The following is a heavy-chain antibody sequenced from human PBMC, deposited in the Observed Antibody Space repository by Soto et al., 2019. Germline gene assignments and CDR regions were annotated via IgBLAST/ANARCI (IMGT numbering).Heavy chain of an antibody. D-gene: IGHD2-15*01. J-gene: IGHJ6*02. CDR3: AGPGFCSGGSCPLNYYYYYGMDV. V-gene: IGHV1-69*12. Sequence: QVQLVQSGAEVKKPWSSVKVSCKASAGTFSSYAISWVRQAPGQGLAWMGGIIPIFGTADYAQKFQGRVTITADESTSTAYMELSRLRSEDTAVYYCAGPGFCSGGSCPLNYYYYYGMDVWGQGTTVTVSS. CDR1: AGTFSSYA. CDR2: IIPIFGTA.